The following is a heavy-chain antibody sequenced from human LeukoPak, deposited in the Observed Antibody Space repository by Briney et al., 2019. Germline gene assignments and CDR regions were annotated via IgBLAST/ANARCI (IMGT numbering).Heavy chain of an antibody. Sequence: SETLSLTCTVSGGSISSSSYYWGWIRQPPGKGLEWIGSIYYRGSTYYNPSLKSRVTVSVDTSKKHFSLKLSSVTAADTAVYYCARVVLKYSYCTGVDYWGQGTLVTVSS. CDR3: ARVVLKYSYCTGVDY. V-gene: IGHV4-39*01. CDR2: IYYRGST. D-gene: IGHD3-3*01. J-gene: IGHJ4*02. CDR1: GGSISSSSYY.